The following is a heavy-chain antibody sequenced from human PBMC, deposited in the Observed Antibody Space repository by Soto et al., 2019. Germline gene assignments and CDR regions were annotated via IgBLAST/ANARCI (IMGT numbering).Heavy chain of an antibody. J-gene: IGHJ4*02. Sequence: SETLSLTCTVSGGSISSSSYYWGWIRQPPGKGLEWIGSIYYSGSTNYNPSLKSRVTISVDTSKNQFSLKLSSVTAADTAVYYCARVLDFPRYYFDYWGQGTLVTVSS. CDR2: IYYSGST. V-gene: IGHV4-39*07. CDR3: ARVLDFPRYYFDY. CDR1: GGSISSSSYY.